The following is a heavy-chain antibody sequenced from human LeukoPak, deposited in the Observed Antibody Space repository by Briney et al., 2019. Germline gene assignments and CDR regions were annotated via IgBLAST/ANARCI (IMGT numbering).Heavy chain of an antibody. D-gene: IGHD2-15*01. Sequence: GGSLRLSCAASGITLRSYGMHWVGQAPGRGLGGVSGINSDGSSTNYADSVKGRFTISRDNSKKTLYLQMNSLRAEDTAVYYCASFGDCSGGSCSAFDVWGQGTMVTVSS. CDR2: INSDGSST. J-gene: IGHJ3*01. CDR3: ASFGDCSGGSCSAFDV. CDR1: GITLRSYG. V-gene: IGHV3-74*01.